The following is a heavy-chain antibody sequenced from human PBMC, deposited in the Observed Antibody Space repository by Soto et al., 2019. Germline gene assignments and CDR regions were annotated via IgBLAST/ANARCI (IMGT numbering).Heavy chain of an antibody. D-gene: IGHD1-26*01. V-gene: IGHV3-7*05. CDR2: MKQDGSEK. J-gene: IGHJ5*02. Sequence: GGSLRLSCAASGFSFSSHWMNWVRQTPGKGLEWVATMKQDGSEKYYVDSVKGRFTISRDNAENSLYLQMNSLRAEDTAIYYCVCSIVGRIALDPPFDPWGQGTRVTVSS. CDR1: GFSFSSHW. CDR3: VCSIVGRIALDPPFDP.